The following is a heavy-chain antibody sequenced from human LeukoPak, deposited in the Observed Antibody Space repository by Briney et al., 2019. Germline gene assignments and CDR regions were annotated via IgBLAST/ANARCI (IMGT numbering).Heavy chain of an antibody. Sequence: GGSLRLSCAASGFTFSSYAMSWVRQAPGKGREWVSAISGSGGSTYYADSVKGRFTISRDNSNNTLYLQMNSLRAEDTAVYYCAKYCSGGSCYNNWFDPWGQGTLVTVSS. CDR3: AKYCSGGSCYNNWFDP. D-gene: IGHD2-15*01. CDR1: GFTFSSYA. J-gene: IGHJ5*02. CDR2: ISGSGGST. V-gene: IGHV3-23*01.